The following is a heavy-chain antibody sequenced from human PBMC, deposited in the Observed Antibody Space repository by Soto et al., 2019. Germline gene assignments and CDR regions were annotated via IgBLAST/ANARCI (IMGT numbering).Heavy chain of an antibody. CDR3: ASSKDIVATFDP. CDR1: GYTFTSYG. CDR2: ISAYNGNT. D-gene: IGHD2-15*01. V-gene: IGHV1-18*01. J-gene: IGHJ5*02. Sequence: ASVKASCKASGYTFTSYGISWVRQAPGQGLEWMGWISAYNGNTNYAQKFQDRVTITRDRSMSTAYMELSSLRSEDTAMYYCASSKDIVATFDPWGQGTQVTVSS.